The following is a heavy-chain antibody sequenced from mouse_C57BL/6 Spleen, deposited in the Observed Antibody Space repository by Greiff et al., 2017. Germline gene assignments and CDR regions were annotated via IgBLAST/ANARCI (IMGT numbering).Heavy chain of an antibody. Sequence: QVQLKQPGTELVKPGASVKLSCKASGYTFTSYWMHWVKQRPGQGLEWIGNINPSNGGTNYNEKFKSKATLTVDKSSSTAYMQLSSLTSEDSAVYYCARGIYYYGSSYVLFDYWGQGTTLTVSS. CDR2: INPSNGGT. CDR1: GYTFTSYW. D-gene: IGHD1-1*01. J-gene: IGHJ2*01. V-gene: IGHV1-53*01. CDR3: ARGIYYYGSSYVLFDY.